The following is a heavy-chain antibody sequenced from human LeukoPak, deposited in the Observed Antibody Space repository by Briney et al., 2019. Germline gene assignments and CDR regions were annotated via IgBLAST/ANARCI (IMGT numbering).Heavy chain of an antibody. CDR2: IKTDGSET. V-gene: IGHV3-74*01. J-gene: IGHJ4*01. D-gene: IGHD2-21*02. Sequence: GGSLRLSCAASGFTFSNYWMHWFRQAPGKGLVWVSRIKTDGSETGYADSVKGRFTISRDNAKNTLYLQVNRRRAEDTAVYFCTRELPREVTLDYWGQGTLVTVSS. CDR3: TRELPREVTLDY. CDR1: GFTFSNYW.